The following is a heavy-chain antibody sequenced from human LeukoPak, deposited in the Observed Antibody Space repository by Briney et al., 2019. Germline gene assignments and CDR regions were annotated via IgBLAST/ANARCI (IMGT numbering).Heavy chain of an antibody. CDR1: NYSFTSYG. V-gene: IGHV1-18*01. J-gene: IGHJ4*02. Sequence: GASVKVSCKASNYSFTSYGISWVRQAPGQGLEWMAWINAYNGDTNYAQKLQGRVTLTTETSTSTAYMELRSLRSDDTAVYYCARDIDYWGQGTLVTVSS. CDR2: INAYNGDT. CDR3: ARDIDY.